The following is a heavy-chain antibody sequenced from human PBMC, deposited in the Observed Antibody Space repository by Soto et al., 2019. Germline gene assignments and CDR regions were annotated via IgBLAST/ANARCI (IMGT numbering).Heavy chain of an antibody. Sequence: HVQLQESGPGLVKPSQTLSLTCTVSGASISSGAYYWSWIRQHPGKGLEWIGYIFFTGSTYYNPSLKSRVMISLDTSKNQFSLTLSSVTAADTALYYCAKGSVTTIKVWENWFDPWDQGTLVTVSS. D-gene: IGHD4-4*01. J-gene: IGHJ5*02. V-gene: IGHV4-31*03. CDR1: GASISSGAYY. CDR3: AKGSVTTIKVWENWFDP. CDR2: IFFTGST.